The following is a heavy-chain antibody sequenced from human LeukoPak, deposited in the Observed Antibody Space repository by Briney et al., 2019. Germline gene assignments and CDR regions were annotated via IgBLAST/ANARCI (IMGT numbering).Heavy chain of an antibody. CDR2: VHFSGST. CDR3: ARDESSRDDSGGYHY. Sequence: SETLSLTCAVSTASVTSHHWAWIRQTAVKGLEWVGRVHFSGSTNYNPSLRSRVAISLDKSKNELSLTLKFVSAADTAVYYCARDESSRDDSGGYHYWGRGVLVTVSS. D-gene: IGHD3-22*01. J-gene: IGHJ4*02. V-gene: IGHV4-4*07. CDR1: TASVTSHH.